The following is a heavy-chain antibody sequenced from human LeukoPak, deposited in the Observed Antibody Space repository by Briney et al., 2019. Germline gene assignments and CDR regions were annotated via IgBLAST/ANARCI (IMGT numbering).Heavy chain of an antibody. V-gene: IGHV4-39*07. CDR1: GGSISSSSYY. CDR2: IYYSGST. Sequence: SETLSLTCTVSGGSISSSSYYWGWIRQPPGKGLEWIGSIYYSGSTYYNSSLERRVTILVDTSTNQFSLKLSSVTAADTALYYCARAVSSSPLRYYFDYWGQGTLITVSS. CDR3: ARAVSSSPLRYYFDY. J-gene: IGHJ4*02. D-gene: IGHD6-13*01.